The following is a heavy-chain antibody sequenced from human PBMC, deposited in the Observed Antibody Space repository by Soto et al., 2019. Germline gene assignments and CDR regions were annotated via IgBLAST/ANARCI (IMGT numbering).Heavy chain of an antibody. J-gene: IGHJ6*02. Sequence: GGSLRLSCAASGFTVSSNYMSWVRQAPGKGLEWVSVIYSGGSTYYADSVKGRFTISRDNSKNTLYLQMNRLRAEDTAVYYCARDRVADHPPNYYYGMDVWGQGTTVTVSS. V-gene: IGHV3-53*01. CDR3: ARDRVADHPPNYYYGMDV. CDR2: IYSGGST. D-gene: IGHD6-19*01. CDR1: GFTVSSNY.